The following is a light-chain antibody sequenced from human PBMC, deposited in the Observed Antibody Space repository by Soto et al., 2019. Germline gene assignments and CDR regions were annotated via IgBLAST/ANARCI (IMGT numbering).Light chain of an antibody. CDR2: EVS. CDR1: SSDVGGYNY. V-gene: IGLV2-14*01. CDR3: SSYTSSSPHVV. Sequence: QSALTQPASVSGSPGQSITISCTGTSSDVGGYNYVSWYQQHSGKAPKLMIYEVSNRPSGVSKRFSGSKSGNTASLTISGLQAEDEADYYCSSYTSSSPHVVFGGGTKLTVL. J-gene: IGLJ2*01.